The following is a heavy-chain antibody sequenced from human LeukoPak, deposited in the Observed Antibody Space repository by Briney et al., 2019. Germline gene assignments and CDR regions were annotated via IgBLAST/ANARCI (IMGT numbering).Heavy chain of an antibody. CDR3: ARSVLWFGEYPLGFDP. Sequence: SETLSLTCTVSGGSISSSSYYWGWIRQPPGKGLEWIGSIYYSGSTYYNPSLKSRVTISVDTSKNQFSLKLSSVTAADTAVYYCARSVLWFGEYPLGFDPRGQGTLVTVSS. D-gene: IGHD3-10*01. J-gene: IGHJ5*02. CDR1: GGSISSSSYY. CDR2: IYYSGST. V-gene: IGHV4-39*01.